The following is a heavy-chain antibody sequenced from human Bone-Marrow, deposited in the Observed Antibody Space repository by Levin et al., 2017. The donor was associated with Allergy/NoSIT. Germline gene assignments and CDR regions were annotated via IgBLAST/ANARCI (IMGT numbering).Heavy chain of an antibody. J-gene: IGHJ6*02. CDR2: ISGYNGDT. D-gene: IGHD3-10*01. CDR1: GYTFADYG. Sequence: ASVKVSCKASGYTFADYGITWVRQAPGQGLEWMGWISGYNGDTNYEQKFQGRVTLYTDTSTSTAYMDLRSLRSDDTAVYYCARDRLLEKRVPTKRFGDRTAQDDYYYGMDVWGQGTSVTVSS. V-gene: IGHV1-18*01. CDR3: ARDRLLEKRVPTKRFGDRTAQDDYYYGMDV.